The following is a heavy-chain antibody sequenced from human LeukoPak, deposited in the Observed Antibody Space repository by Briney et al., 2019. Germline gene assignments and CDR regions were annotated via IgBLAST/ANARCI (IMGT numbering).Heavy chain of an antibody. D-gene: IGHD4-11*01. Sequence: SETLSLTCTVSGGSISSYYWSWIRQPPGKGLEWIGYIYYSGSTNYNPSLKSRVTISVDTSKNQFSLKLNSVTAVDTAVYYCARGTTVRDMDIWGKRTTVTVSS. CDR1: GGSISSYY. J-gene: IGHJ6*03. CDR3: ARGTTVRDMDI. CDR2: IYYSGST. V-gene: IGHV4-59*01.